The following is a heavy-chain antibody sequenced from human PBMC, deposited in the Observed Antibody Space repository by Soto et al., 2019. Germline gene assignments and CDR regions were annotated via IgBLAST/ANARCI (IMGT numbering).Heavy chain of an antibody. CDR2: IYYSGST. V-gene: IGHV4-39*01. J-gene: IGHJ4*02. Sequence: QLQLQESGPGLVKPSETLSLTCTVSGGSISSSYHYWGWIRQPPGKGLEWIGSIYYSGSTYYNPSLKSRVTISVDTSKNQFSLRLSSVTAADTAVYFCARQHRTAAAGSIWRNNWDDLLLHFDYWGQGTLVTVSS. CDR3: ARQHRTAAAGSIWRNNWDDLLLHFDY. CDR1: GGSISSSYHY. D-gene: IGHD6-13*01.